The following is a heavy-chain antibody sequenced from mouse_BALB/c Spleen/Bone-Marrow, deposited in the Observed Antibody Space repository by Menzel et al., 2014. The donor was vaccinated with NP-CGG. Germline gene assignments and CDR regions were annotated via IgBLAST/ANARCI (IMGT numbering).Heavy chain of an antibody. D-gene: IGHD2-1*01. J-gene: IGHJ4*01. CDR3: ARDGNFAMDY. CDR2: INDGGSYT. CDR1: GFTFXDYY. V-gene: IGHV5-4*02. Sequence: EVQLQESGGGLVKPGGSLKLSCAVSGFTFXDYYMYWVRQNPEKRLEWVATINDGGSYTYYPDSVKGRFTISGDNAKNNLYLQMSSLKSEDTAMYYCARDGNFAMDYWGQGTSVTVSS.